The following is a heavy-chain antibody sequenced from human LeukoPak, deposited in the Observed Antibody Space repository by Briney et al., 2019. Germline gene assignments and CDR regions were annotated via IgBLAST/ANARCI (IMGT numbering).Heavy chain of an antibody. CDR1: GFTFSSYS. V-gene: IGHV3-48*04. Sequence: GGSLRLSCAASGFTFSSYSMNWVRQAPGKGLEWVSYISSSSSTIYYADSVKGRFTISRDNAKNSLYLQMSSLRAEDTAVYYCARLHDYVWGSYTDAFDIWGQGTMVTVSS. CDR3: ARLHDYVWGSYTDAFDI. CDR2: ISSSSSTI. D-gene: IGHD3-16*01. J-gene: IGHJ3*02.